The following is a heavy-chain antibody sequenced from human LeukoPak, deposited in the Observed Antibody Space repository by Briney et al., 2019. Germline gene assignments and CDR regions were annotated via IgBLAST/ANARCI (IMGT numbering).Heavy chain of an antibody. CDR3: ARERQDTILHSGAFDI. CDR1: GFTFSTYF. D-gene: IGHD2-21*01. V-gene: IGHV3-30-3*01. Sequence: GRSLRLSCAASGFTFSTYFMHWVRQAPGKGLEWVADIASDGSHTFYVESVKGRFTISRDNSKNTLYLQINSLRAEDTAVYFCARERQDTILHSGAFDIWGQGTMVTVSS. CDR2: IASDGSHT. J-gene: IGHJ3*02.